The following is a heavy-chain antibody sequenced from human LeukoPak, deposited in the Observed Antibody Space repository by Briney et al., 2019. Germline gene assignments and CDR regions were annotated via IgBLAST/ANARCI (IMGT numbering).Heavy chain of an antibody. J-gene: IGHJ4*02. CDR3: AREAGGGYFDY. CDR1: GYTFTSYD. Sequence: ASVKVSCKASGYTFTSYDINWVRQATGQGLEWMGIINPSGGSTSYAQKFQGRVTMTRDMSTSTVYMELSSPRSEDMAVYYCAREAGGGYFDYWGQGTLVTVSS. D-gene: IGHD6-13*01. V-gene: IGHV1-46*01. CDR2: INPSGGST.